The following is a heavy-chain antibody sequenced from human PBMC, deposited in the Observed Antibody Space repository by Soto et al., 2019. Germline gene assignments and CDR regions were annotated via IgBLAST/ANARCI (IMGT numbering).Heavy chain of an antibody. D-gene: IGHD3-3*01. J-gene: IGHJ4*02. CDR2: IYYSGST. CDR3: ARQEPNDFWSGSFDY. V-gene: IGHV4-59*08. Sequence: SETLSLTCTVSGGSISSYYWSWIRQPPGKGLEWIGYIYYSGSTNYNPSLKSRVTISVDTSKNQFSLKLSSVTAADTAVYYCARQEPNDFWSGSFDYWGQGTLVTV. CDR1: GGSISSYY.